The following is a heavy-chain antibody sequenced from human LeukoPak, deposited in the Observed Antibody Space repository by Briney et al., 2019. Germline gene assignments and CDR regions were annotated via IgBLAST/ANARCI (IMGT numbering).Heavy chain of an antibody. J-gene: IGHJ5*02. CDR2: MNPNSGNT. CDR3: ARESGQLGATENWFDP. CDR1: GYTFTSYD. V-gene: IGHV1-8*03. Sequence: GASVKVSCKASGYTFTSYDINWVRQATGQGLEWMGWMNPNSGNTGYAQKFQGRVTITRNTSISTAYMELSSLRSEDTAVYYCARESGQLGATENWFDPWGQGTLVSVSS. D-gene: IGHD6-6*01.